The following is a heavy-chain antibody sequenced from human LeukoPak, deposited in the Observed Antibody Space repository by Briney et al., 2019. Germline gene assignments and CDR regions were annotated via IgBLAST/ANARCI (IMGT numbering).Heavy chain of an antibody. CDR1: GITFSHYW. V-gene: IGHV3-74*01. Sequence: GGSLRLSCEASGITFSHYWMHWAHQAPGKGLVWVSRTNTDGSSTSYMDSVKGRFTISRDNAKNTIYLQMNSLRAEDTAVYYCVPSDSSGLDWGQGTLVTVSS. CDR2: TNTDGSST. D-gene: IGHD3-22*01. J-gene: IGHJ4*02. CDR3: VPSDSSGLD.